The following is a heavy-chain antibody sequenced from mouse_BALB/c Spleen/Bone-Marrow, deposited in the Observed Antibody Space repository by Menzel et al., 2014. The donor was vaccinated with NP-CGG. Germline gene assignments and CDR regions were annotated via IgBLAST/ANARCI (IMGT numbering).Heavy chain of an antibody. D-gene: IGHD2-14*01. J-gene: IGHJ4*01. CDR1: GYTFTSYW. CDR2: IYPSDSYT. Sequence: QVQLQQSGAELVRPGASVKLSCKASGYTFTSYWINWVKQRPGQGLEWIGNIYPSDSYTNYNQKFKDEATLTVDKSSSTAYMQLSSPTSEDSAVYYCTRRDRYDYYAMDYWGQGTSVTVSS. CDR3: TRRDRYDYYAMDY. V-gene: IGHV1-69*02.